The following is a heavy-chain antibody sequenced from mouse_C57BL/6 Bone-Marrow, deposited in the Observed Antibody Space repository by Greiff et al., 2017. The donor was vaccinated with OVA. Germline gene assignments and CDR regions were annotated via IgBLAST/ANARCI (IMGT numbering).Heavy chain of an antibody. J-gene: IGHJ4*01. CDR1: GYTFTSYW. V-gene: IGHV1-55*01. D-gene: IGHD1-1*01. CDR3: SRSYGSSLYAMYY. CDR2: IYPGSGST. Sequence: QVQLKQPGAELVKPGASVKLSCKASGYTFTSYWITWVKQRPGQGLEWIGDIYPGSGSTNYNEKFKSKATLTVDTSSSTAYMQLSSLTSEDSAIYYCSRSYGSSLYAMYYWGQGTSVTVSS.